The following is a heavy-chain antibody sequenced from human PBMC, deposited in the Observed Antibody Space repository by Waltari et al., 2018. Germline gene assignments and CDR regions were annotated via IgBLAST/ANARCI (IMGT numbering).Heavy chain of an antibody. CDR1: GLRFSDYL. Sequence: EVQLVEAGGDIVQPGGSLSLPCAASGLRFSDYLMPWVRQVPGKGLVWVSRINSDGSSISYSDSVKGRFTISRDNSKNMLYLQLNSLRAEDTAVYYCARKGGRGYTYGPFYYDSWGQGTLVTVSS. D-gene: IGHD5-18*01. J-gene: IGHJ4*02. V-gene: IGHV3-74*01. CDR2: INSDGSSI. CDR3: ARKGGRGYTYGPFYYDS.